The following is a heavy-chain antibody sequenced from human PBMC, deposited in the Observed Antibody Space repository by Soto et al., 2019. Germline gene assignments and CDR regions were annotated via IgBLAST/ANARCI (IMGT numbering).Heavy chain of an antibody. D-gene: IGHD2-15*01. CDR2: IYSGDSA. Sequence: EVQLVESGGGLVQPGGSLRLSCAASGFTVSSNYMSWVRQAPGKGLEWVSVIYSGDSAYYADSVKGRFTISRDSSKNTRYLQMNSLRAEDTAVYYCARYCSGGSCYDYWGQGTLVTVSS. V-gene: IGHV3-66*01. CDR3: ARYCSGGSCYDY. J-gene: IGHJ4*02. CDR1: GFTVSSNY.